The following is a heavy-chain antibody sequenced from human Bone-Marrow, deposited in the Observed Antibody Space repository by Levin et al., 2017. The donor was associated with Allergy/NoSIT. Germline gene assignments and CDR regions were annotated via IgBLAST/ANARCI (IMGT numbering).Heavy chain of an antibody. CDR1: GVSISSNNW. CDR3: ARVPLGEEYSGFPPLDY. J-gene: IGHJ4*02. D-gene: IGHD5-12*01. V-gene: IGHV4-4*02. Sequence: SETLSLTCAVSGVSISSNNWWNWVRQPPGKGLEWIGEVYHSGSTNYNPSLKSRVAISVDKSKNQFSLKLSSVTAADTAVYYCARVPLGEEYSGFPPLDYWGQGTLVTVSS. CDR2: VYHSGST.